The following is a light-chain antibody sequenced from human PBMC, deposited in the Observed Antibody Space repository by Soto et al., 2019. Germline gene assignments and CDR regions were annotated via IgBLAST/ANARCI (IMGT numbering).Light chain of an antibody. Sequence: QSVLTQPPSVSGXPXQRVTXSCTXSSXNIGAGYDVHWYQQLPGRAPKLLIYGNTNRPSGVPDRFSGSKSGTSASLAITGLQAEDEADYYCLSFDSSLSVVFGGGTKLTVL. J-gene: IGLJ2*01. CDR2: GNT. V-gene: IGLV1-40*01. CDR3: LSFDSSLSVV. CDR1: SXNIGAGYD.